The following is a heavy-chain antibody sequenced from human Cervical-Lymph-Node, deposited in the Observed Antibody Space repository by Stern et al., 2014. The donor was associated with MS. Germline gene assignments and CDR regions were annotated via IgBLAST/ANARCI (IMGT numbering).Heavy chain of an antibody. CDR3: ARGVYCGGDCYSYGMDV. CDR2: IKQDGSEK. Sequence: EVQLVQSGGGLVQPGGSLRLSCAASGFTFSSYWMSWVRQAPGKGLEWVANIKQDGSEKYYVDSVKGRFTISRDNAKNSLYLQMNSLRAEDTAVYYCARGVYCGGDCYSYGMDVWGQGTTVTVSS. J-gene: IGHJ6*02. D-gene: IGHD2-21*01. CDR1: GFTFSSYW. V-gene: IGHV3-7*03.